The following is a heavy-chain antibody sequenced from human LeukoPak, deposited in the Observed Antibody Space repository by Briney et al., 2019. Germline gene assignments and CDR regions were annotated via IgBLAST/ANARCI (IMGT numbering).Heavy chain of an antibody. CDR3: AGHGGETIVAMILHAFDI. Sequence: SETLSLTCDVYGGSLSHYYWNWVRQPPGKGLEWIGEIDHSGTTNYNPSLKSRVTMSVDTSKNQFSLKLSSVTAADTAVYYCAGHGGETIVAMILHAFDIWGQGTTVTVSS. CDR2: IDHSGTT. D-gene: IGHD5-12*01. CDR1: GGSLSHYY. V-gene: IGHV4-34*01. J-gene: IGHJ3*02.